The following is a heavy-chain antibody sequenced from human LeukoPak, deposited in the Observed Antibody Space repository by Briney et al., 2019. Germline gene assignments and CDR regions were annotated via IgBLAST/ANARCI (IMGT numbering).Heavy chain of an antibody. Sequence: ASVKVSCKASGYTFTGYYMHWVRQAPGQGLEWMGWINPNSGGTNYAQKFQGRVTMTRDTSISTAYMELSRLRSDDTAVYYCAREWGPHYYDSSYNWFDPWGQGTLVTVSS. CDR1: GYTFTGYY. V-gene: IGHV1-2*02. CDR2: INPNSGGT. J-gene: IGHJ5*02. D-gene: IGHD3-22*01. CDR3: AREWGPHYYDSSYNWFDP.